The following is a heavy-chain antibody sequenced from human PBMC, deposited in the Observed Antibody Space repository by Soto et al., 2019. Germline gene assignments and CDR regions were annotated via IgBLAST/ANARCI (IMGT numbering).Heavy chain of an antibody. CDR3: AKYVKDYYFYYYMDV. Sequence: GGSPRLSCAASGFTFGSYAMSWVRQAPGKGLEWVSAIIGSGGNTYNADSVKGRFTISRDNSKNTLYLQMNSLRAEDTAVYYCAKYVKDYYFYYYMDVWGKGTTVTVSS. D-gene: IGHD3-10*02. CDR2: IIGSGGNT. J-gene: IGHJ6*03. CDR1: GFTFGSYA. V-gene: IGHV3-23*01.